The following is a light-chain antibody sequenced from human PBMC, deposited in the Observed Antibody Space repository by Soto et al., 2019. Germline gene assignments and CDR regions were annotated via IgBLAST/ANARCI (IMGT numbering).Light chain of an antibody. CDR1: QSVSSSY. J-gene: IGKJ5*01. V-gene: IGKV3-20*01. Sequence: EIVLTQSPGTLSLSPGERATLSCRASQSVSSSYLAWYQQKPGQAPRLLIYGASNRATGIPDRFSGSGSGTDFTLTISRLEPEDFAVYYCQQYGNSPITFGQGTRLEIK. CDR3: QQYGNSPIT. CDR2: GAS.